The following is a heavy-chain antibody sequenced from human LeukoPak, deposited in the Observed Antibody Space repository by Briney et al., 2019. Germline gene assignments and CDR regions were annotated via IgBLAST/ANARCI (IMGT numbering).Heavy chain of an antibody. CDR1: GFAFTSYT. D-gene: IGHD6-13*01. Sequence: PGGSLRLSCAASGFAFTSYTMSWVRQAPGKGLEWVSSIPSSSTSIYYADSLRGRFTVSRDNAKNSLYLQMNRLRAEDTAVYSCVRVEDWGAAGNRMDYWGQGTLVTVSS. V-gene: IGHV3-21*01. J-gene: IGHJ4*02. CDR3: VRVEDWGAAGNRMDY. CDR2: IPSSSTSI.